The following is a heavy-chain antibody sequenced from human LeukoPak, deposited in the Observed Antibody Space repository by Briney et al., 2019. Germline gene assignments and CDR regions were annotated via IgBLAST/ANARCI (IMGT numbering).Heavy chain of an antibody. CDR2: ISYDGSDK. Sequence: GGSLRLSCAAFGFTFSSYAMHWVRQAPGKGQEWVAVISYDGSDKYYADSVKGRFIISRDNSKNTLYLQMNSLRAEDTAVYYCATGDYGGQRLYYFDSWGQGTLVTVSS. J-gene: IGHJ4*02. V-gene: IGHV3-30-3*01. D-gene: IGHD4-23*01. CDR3: ATGDYGGQRLYYFDS. CDR1: GFTFSSYA.